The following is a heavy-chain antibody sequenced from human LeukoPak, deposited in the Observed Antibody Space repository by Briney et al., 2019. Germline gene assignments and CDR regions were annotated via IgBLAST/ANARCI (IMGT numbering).Heavy chain of an antibody. D-gene: IGHD5-12*01. CDR2: ISDDGRS. V-gene: IGHV3-30*04. CDR3: ASTSGYDFWDMGY. CDR1: GFAFSKYA. Sequence: GGSLRLSCAASGFAFSKYAMHWVRQAPGKGLEWVTIISDDGRSNYADSVEARFTIPRDNSKNTLYLQMSSLRAEDTAVYYCASTSGYDFWDMGYWGQGTLVTVSS. J-gene: IGHJ4*02.